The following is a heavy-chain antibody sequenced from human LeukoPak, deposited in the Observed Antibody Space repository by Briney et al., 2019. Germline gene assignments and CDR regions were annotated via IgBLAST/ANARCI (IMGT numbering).Heavy chain of an antibody. D-gene: IGHD6-19*01. CDR3: ARHPYGLVREAYFDP. V-gene: IGHV4-38-2*01. J-gene: IGHJ5*02. CDR1: GDSISSDNC. CDR2: IYHNGDT. Sequence: PSETLSLTCAVSGDSISSDNCWGWIRQPPGKGLEWIGSIYHNGDTNYNPSLKSRVTISIDTSKNHFSLKLSSVTAADTAMYRCARHPYGLVREAYFDPWGQGTLVTVSS.